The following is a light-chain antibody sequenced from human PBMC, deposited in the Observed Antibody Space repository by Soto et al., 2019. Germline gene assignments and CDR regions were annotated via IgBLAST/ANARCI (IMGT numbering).Light chain of an antibody. Sequence: QAVVTREPSLTVSPGGTITLTCDSSTGAVTSGHYPYWFQQKPGQAPRTLIADTSNRFSWTPARFSGSLVGGKATLTLSGAQPEDEAEYFCLLSYSGSYWVFGGGTKLTVL. CDR2: DTS. J-gene: IGLJ3*02. V-gene: IGLV7-46*01. CDR3: LLSYSGSYWV. CDR1: TGAVTSGHY.